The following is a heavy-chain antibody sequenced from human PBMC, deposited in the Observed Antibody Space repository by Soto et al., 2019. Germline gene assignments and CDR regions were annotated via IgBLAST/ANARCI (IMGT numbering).Heavy chain of an antibody. Sequence: GGSLRLSCAASGFTFSSYSMNWVRQAPGKGLEWVSYISSGSSTIYYADSVKGRFTISRDNAKNSLYLQMNSLRDEDTAVSYCGDAGPHTRSSAYWGQGTLVTVYS. J-gene: IGHJ1*01. V-gene: IGHV3-48*02. CDR2: ISSGSSTI. D-gene: IGHD2-15*01. CDR3: GDAGPHTRSSAY. CDR1: GFTFSSYS.